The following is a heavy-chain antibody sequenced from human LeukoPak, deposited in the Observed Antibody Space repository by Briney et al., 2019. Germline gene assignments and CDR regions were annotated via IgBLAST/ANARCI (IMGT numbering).Heavy chain of an antibody. CDR1: GYSISSGYY. V-gene: IGHV4-61*01. CDR2: IYYSGST. D-gene: IGHD1-1*01. J-gene: IGHJ4*02. CDR3: ARDQYGIDY. Sequence: PSETLSLTCTVSGYSISSGYYWSWIRQPPGKGLEWIGYIYYSGSTNYNPSLKSRVTISVDTSKNQFSLKLSSVTAADTAVYYCARDQYGIDYWGQGTLVTVSS.